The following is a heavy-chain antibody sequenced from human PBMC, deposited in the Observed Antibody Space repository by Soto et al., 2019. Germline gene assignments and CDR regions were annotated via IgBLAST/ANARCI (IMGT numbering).Heavy chain of an antibody. Sequence: EVQLLESGGGLVQPGGSLRLSCAASGFTFSSYAMSWVRQAPGKGLEWVSAISGSGGSTYYADSVKGRCTISRDNSKTTLYLQMNSLRAEDTAVYYCAKDVIGLQLVPNYFDYWGEGTLVTVSS. CDR2: ISGSGGST. CDR1: GFTFSSYA. D-gene: IGHD6-13*01. J-gene: IGHJ4*02. CDR3: AKDVIGLQLVPNYFDY. V-gene: IGHV3-23*01.